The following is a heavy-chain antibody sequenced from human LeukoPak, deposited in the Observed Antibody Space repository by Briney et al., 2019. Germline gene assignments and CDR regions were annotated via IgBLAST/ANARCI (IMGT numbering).Heavy chain of an antibody. Sequence: SETLSLTCAVYGGSFSGYYWSWIRQPPGEGLEWIGYIYYSGSTNYNPSLKSRVTISVDTSKNQFSLKLSSVTAADTAVYYCAHSDFWSGYLDVWGQGTTVTVSS. D-gene: IGHD3-3*01. CDR2: IYYSGST. CDR3: AHSDFWSGYLDV. J-gene: IGHJ6*02. V-gene: IGHV4-59*01. CDR1: GGSFSGYY.